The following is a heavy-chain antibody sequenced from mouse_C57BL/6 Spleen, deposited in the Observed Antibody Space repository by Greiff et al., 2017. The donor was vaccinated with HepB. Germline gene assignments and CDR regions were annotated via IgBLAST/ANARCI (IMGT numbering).Heavy chain of an antibody. Sequence: VQLQQSGPELVKPGASVKISCKASGYSFTGYYMNWVKQSPEKSLEWIGEINPSTGGTTYNQKFKAKATLTVDKSSSTAYMQLKSLTSEDSAVYYCARRSVGYWGQGTTLTVSS. J-gene: IGHJ2*01. CDR1: GYSFTGYY. V-gene: IGHV1-42*01. CDR2: INPSTGGT. CDR3: ARRSVGY.